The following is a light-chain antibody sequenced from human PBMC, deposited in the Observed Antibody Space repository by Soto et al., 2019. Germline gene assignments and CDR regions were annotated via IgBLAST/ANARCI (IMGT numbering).Light chain of an antibody. Sequence: EIVMTQSPATLSMSPGERATLSCRASQSISSNLAWYQQNPGQAPRLHIYGESTRATGIPARFSASGSGTEFTLTISSLQSEDFAVYYCQQYNDRLWTFGQGTKVEIK. J-gene: IGKJ1*01. CDR2: GES. CDR1: QSISSN. V-gene: IGKV3-15*01. CDR3: QQYNDRLWT.